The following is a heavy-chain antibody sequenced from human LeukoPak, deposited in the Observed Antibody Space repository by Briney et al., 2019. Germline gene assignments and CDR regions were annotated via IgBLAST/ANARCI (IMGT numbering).Heavy chain of an antibody. V-gene: IGHV3-21*01. J-gene: IGHJ6*02. D-gene: IGHD3-10*01. CDR2: ISSSSSYI. CDR3: ARDRAYYYGMDV. Sequence: GGSLRLSCAASGFTFSSYSMNWVSQAPGKGLEWVSSISSSSSYIYYADSVKGRFTISRDNAKNSLYLQMNSLRAEDTAVYYCARDRAYYYGMDVWGQRTTVTVSS. CDR1: GFTFSSYS.